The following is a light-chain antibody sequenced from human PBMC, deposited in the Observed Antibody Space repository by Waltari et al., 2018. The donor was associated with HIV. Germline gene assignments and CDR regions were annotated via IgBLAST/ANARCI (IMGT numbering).Light chain of an antibody. CDR1: SRDIGHYKY. J-gene: IGLJ1*01. Sequence: PGQSITISCTGTSRDIGHYKYVSWYQQSPGKAPKLMIYEVSNRPSGVSNRFSGSKSGNTASLTISGLQAEDEADYYCSSYISTTTLFGTGTKVTVL. CDR2: EVS. CDR3: SSYISTTTL. V-gene: IGLV2-14*01.